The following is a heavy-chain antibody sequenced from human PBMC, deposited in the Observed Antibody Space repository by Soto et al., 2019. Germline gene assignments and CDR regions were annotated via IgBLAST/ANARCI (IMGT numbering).Heavy chain of an antibody. CDR1: GFSFSRSA. V-gene: IGHV1-58*01. Sequence: GASVKVSCKASGFSFSRSAVHWVRQARGQGLEWIGWIVGFSGNTNYAQRVHQRLSFTRDLSTSTVYMELYSLTSDDTAIYFCAADNSGYLDSAFDIWGQGTAVTVSS. J-gene: IGHJ3*02. CDR2: IVGFSGNT. CDR3: AADNSGYLDSAFDI. D-gene: IGHD3-22*01.